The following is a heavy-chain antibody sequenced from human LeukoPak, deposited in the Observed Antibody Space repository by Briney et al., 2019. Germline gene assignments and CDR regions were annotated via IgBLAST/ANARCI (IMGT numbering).Heavy chain of an antibody. CDR2: IYYSGST. Sequence: SETLSLTCTVSGGSISSSSYYWGWIRQPPGKGLEWIGSIYYSGSTNYNPSLKSRVTISVDTSKNQFSLKLSSVTAADTAVYYCARGYRVEQLVRDAYNWFDPWGQGTLVTVSS. J-gene: IGHJ5*02. D-gene: IGHD6-6*01. CDR1: GGSISSSSYY. V-gene: IGHV4-39*07. CDR3: ARGYRVEQLVRDAYNWFDP.